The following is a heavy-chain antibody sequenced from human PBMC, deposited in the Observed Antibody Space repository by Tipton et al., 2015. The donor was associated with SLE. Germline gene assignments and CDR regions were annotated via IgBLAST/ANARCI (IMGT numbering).Heavy chain of an antibody. J-gene: IGHJ3*02. Sequence: TLSLTCTVSGGSISSYYWSWIRQPPGKGLEWIGYIYYRGSTNYSPSLKSRVSMSVDRSKNQFSLKLSSVTAADTAVYYCAGGNDLDAFDIWGQGTMVTVSS. CDR1: GGSISSYY. D-gene: IGHD3-16*01. V-gene: IGHV4-59*12. CDR2: IYYRGST. CDR3: AGGNDLDAFDI.